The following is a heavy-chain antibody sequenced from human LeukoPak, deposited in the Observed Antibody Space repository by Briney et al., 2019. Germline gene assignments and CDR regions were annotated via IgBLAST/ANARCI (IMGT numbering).Heavy chain of an antibody. Sequence: GGTLRLSCAASGFTFSSYGMSWVRQAPGKGLEWVSAISGSGGSTYYADSVKGRFTISRDNAKNSLYLQMNSLRAEDTAVYYCARDHLPYYYGSGSLVGYWGQGTLVTVSS. D-gene: IGHD3-10*01. CDR3: ARDHLPYYYGSGSLVGY. V-gene: IGHV3-23*01. J-gene: IGHJ4*02. CDR1: GFTFSSYG. CDR2: ISGSGGST.